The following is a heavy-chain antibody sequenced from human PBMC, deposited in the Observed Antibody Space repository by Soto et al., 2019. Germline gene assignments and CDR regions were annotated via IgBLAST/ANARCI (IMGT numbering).Heavy chain of an antibody. Sequence: ASVKVSCKTSGYTFSAHGISWVRQAPGQGLEWMGWVSGYNSKTTSAQKFQDRLTVTTDTSTATAYMELRSLRSDDTAMYYCARASWAPRSNDGFAIWGQGTMVTVSS. V-gene: IGHV1-18*04. CDR3: ARASWAPRSNDGFAI. CDR1: GYTFSAHG. CDR2: VSGYNSKT. D-gene: IGHD3-16*01. J-gene: IGHJ3*02.